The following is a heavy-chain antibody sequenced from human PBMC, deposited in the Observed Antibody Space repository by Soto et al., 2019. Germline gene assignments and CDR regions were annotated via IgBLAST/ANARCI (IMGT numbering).Heavy chain of an antibody. Sequence: GESLKISCQGSGYSFTSYWIGWVRQRPGKGLEWMGRINPSDSYTTYSPSFQGHVTISTDKSFGTAYLQWSGLKASDTAMYYCARLGYCTGTSCYTFDSWGQGTLVTVSS. D-gene: IGHD2-2*02. V-gene: IGHV5-10-1*01. CDR3: ARLGYCTGTSCYTFDS. J-gene: IGHJ4*02. CDR2: INPSDSYT. CDR1: GYSFTSYW.